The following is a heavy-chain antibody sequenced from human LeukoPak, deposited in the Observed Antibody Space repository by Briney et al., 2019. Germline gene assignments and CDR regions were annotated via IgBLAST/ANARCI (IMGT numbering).Heavy chain of an antibody. CDR1: GGSFSGYY. V-gene: IGHV4-34*01. J-gene: IGHJ4*02. CDR2: INHSGST. CDR3: ARVPGGYYDSSGYLDY. Sequence: SETLSLTCAVYGGSFSGYYWSWIRQPPVKGLEWIGEINHSGSTNYNPSLKSRVTISVDTSKNQFSLKLSSVTAADTAVYYRARVPGGYYDSSGYLDYWGQGTLVTVSS. D-gene: IGHD3-22*01.